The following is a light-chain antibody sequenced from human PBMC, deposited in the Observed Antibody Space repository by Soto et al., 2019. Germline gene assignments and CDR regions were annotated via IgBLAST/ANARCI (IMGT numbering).Light chain of an antibody. J-gene: IGLJ2*01. V-gene: IGLV2-14*01. CDR3: SSYTDKSTVI. CDR1: SSDIGAFNY. CDR2: EVN. Sequence: QSALTQPASVSGSPGQSITISCSGTSSDIGAFNYVSWYHQHPGKAPKLIIYEVNKRPSGVSNRFSGSKSGNGASLTISGTRAEDEGDYYCSSYTDKSTVIFGGGTKLTVL.